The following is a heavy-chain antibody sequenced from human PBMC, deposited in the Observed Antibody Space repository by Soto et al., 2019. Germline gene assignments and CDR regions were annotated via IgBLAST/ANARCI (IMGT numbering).Heavy chain of an antibody. Sequence: SETLSLTCAVSGGSISRGGYSWSWIRHPPGKGLEWIGYMYHSGSTYYNPSLKSRVTISIDRSKNQFSLKLSSVTAADTAVYYCPSVPYYPGQGIPVTVS. V-gene: IGHV4-30-2*01. CDR1: GGSISRGGYS. J-gene: IGHJ4*02. CDR2: MYHSGST. CDR3: PSVPYY. D-gene: IGHD2-2*01.